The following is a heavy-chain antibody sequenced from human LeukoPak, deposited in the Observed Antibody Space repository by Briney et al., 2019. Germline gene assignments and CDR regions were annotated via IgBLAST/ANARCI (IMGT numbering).Heavy chain of an antibody. CDR2: ISAYNGNT. V-gene: IGHV1-18*01. CDR1: GYTFTSYG. J-gene: IGHJ3*02. Sequence: GASVKVSCKASGYTFTSYGISWVRQAPGQGLEWMGWISAYNGNTDYAQSLQGRVTMTTDTSTSTAYMALRSLRSDDTAVYYCTRGGYGDDAFDTWGQGTMVTVSS. D-gene: IGHD5-18*01. CDR3: TRGGYGDDAFDT.